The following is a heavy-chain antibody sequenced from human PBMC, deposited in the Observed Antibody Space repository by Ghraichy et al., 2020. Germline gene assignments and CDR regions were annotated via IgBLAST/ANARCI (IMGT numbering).Heavy chain of an antibody. D-gene: IGHD1-26*01. Sequence: ASVKVSCKASGYTFTSYDINWVRQATGQGLEWMGWMNPNSGNTGYAQKFQGRVTITRNTSISTAYMELSSLRSEDTAVYYCARGLGGATTYYYYYGMDVWGQGTTVTVSS. CDR1: GYTFTSYD. V-gene: IGHV1-8*03. J-gene: IGHJ6*02. CDR2: MNPNSGNT. CDR3: ARGLGGATTYYYYYGMDV.